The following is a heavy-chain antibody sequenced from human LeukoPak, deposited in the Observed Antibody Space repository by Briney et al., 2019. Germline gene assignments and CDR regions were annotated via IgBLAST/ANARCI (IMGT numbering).Heavy chain of an antibody. CDR3: ARAIHSSGYPPVDY. D-gene: IGHD3-22*01. Sequence: GGSLRLSCAASGFTFNSYALHWVRQAPGKGLEYVSAISSNGGSTYYANSVKGRFTISRDNSKNTLYLQMGSLRAEDMAVYYCARAIHSSGYPPVDYWGQGALVTVSS. V-gene: IGHV3-64*01. CDR2: ISSNGGST. CDR1: GFTFNSYA. J-gene: IGHJ4*02.